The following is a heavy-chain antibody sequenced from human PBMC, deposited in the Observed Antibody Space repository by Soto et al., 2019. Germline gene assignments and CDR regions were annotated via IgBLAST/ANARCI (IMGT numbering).Heavy chain of an antibody. V-gene: IGHV4-39*01. CDR2: IYYSGST. CDR3: ARQSVGATGEFDY. CDR1: GGSISSSSYY. Sequence: SETLSLTCTVSGGSISSSSYYWGWIRQPPGKGLEWIGSIYYSGSTYYNPSLKSRVTISVDTSKNQFSLKLSSVTAADTAVYYCARQSVGATGEFDYWGQGTLVTVSS. D-gene: IGHD1-26*01. J-gene: IGHJ4*02.